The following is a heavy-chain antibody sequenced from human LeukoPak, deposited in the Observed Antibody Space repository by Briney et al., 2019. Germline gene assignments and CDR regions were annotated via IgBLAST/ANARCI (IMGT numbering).Heavy chain of an antibody. CDR1: GFTFSSYE. V-gene: IGHV3-48*03. Sequence: GGSLRLSCAASGFTFSSYEMNWVRQSPGEGLEWVSYMSTSGDTIYYPDSVKGRFNISRDNAKNSLYLQMNSLRAEDTAVYRCARDEIYGGVDYWGQGTLVTVPS. CDR3: ARDEIYGGVDY. CDR2: MSTSGDTI. J-gene: IGHJ4*02. D-gene: IGHD2-21*01.